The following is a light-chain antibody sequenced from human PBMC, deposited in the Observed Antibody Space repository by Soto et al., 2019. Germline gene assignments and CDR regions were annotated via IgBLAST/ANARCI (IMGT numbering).Light chain of an antibody. CDR3: QQYENWPYT. J-gene: IGKJ2*01. CDR1: QSVSSN. V-gene: IGKV3-15*01. CDR2: GAS. Sequence: EIVMTQSPATLSVSPGERATLSCRASQSVSSNLAWYQQKPGQAPRLLIYGASTRATGIPARFSGSGSGTEFTLTISSLQSEDFVVYYCQQYENWPYTFGQGTKLEIK.